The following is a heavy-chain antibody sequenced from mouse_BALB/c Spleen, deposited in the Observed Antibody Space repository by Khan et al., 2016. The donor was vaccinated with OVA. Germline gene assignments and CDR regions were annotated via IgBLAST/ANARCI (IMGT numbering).Heavy chain of an antibody. Sequence: QVQLQQSGAELMKPGASVKISYKATGYTFRSYWMEWVKQRPGHGLEWIGEILPGTGSTNYNEKFKGKATFTADTSSNTAYMQLSSLTSEDSAVYYCARPYYADYWGQGTTLTVSS. CDR3: ARPYYADY. CDR1: GYTFRSYW. J-gene: IGHJ2*01. V-gene: IGHV1-9*01. D-gene: IGHD2-10*01. CDR2: ILPGTGST.